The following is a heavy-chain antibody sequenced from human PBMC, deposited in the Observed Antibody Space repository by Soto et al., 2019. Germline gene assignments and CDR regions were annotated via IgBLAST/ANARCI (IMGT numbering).Heavy chain of an antibody. Sequence: ASVKVSCKASGYSFTSYAMHWVRQAPGQGLEWMGWINAGNGNTKYSQKFQGRVTITRDTSASTAYMELSSLRSEDTALYYCARAVAVPADFDYWGQGTLVTISS. J-gene: IGHJ4*02. CDR3: ARAVAVPADFDY. D-gene: IGHD6-19*01. V-gene: IGHV1-3*01. CDR1: GYSFTSYA. CDR2: INAGNGNT.